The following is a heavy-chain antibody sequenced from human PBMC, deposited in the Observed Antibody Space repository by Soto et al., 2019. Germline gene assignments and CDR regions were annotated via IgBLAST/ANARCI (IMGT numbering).Heavy chain of an antibody. V-gene: IGHV1-58*01. J-gene: IGHJ4*02. CDR3: AADPYYYDSSDYYSFDQ. D-gene: IGHD3-22*01. Sequence: GPSLKVSCKASGFNFRTTAVQWVRQARGQRLEWIGWIVVGSGNTNYAQNFQERVTITRDMSTSTAYLDVSRLRSEDTAVYYCAADPYYYDSSDYYSFDQWGQGTLVTVSS. CDR2: IVVGSGNT. CDR1: GFNFRTTA.